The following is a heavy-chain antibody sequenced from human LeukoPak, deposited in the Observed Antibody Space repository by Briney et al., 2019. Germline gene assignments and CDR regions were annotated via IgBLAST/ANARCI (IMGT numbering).Heavy chain of an antibody. CDR2: IYYSGIT. J-gene: IGHJ6*03. D-gene: IGHD5-12*01. CDR3: ARGQVVATIWYYYYYMDV. Sequence: SETLSLXCTVSGGSISSSSYYWGWIRQPPEKGLEWIGSIYYSGITYYNPSLKSRVTISVDTSKNQFSLKLSSVTAADTAVYYCARGQVVATIWYYYYYMDVWGKGTTVTVSS. CDR1: GGSISSSSYY. V-gene: IGHV4-39*07.